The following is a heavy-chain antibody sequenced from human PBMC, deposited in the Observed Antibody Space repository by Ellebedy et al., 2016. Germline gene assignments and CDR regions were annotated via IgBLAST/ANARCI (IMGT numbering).Heavy chain of an antibody. CDR1: DFTFGTAW. CDR3: ARDRACSSSTCFRNWFDP. Sequence: GESLKISCRASDFTFGTAWMTWVRQAPGKGLEWVAVISYDGSGKLYAKSVRGRLTISRDNSKNTLYLQMNSLRTEDTAVYYCARDRACSSSTCFRNWFDPWGQGTLVTVSS. D-gene: IGHD2-2*01. J-gene: IGHJ5*02. CDR2: ISYDGSGK. V-gene: IGHV3-30*03.